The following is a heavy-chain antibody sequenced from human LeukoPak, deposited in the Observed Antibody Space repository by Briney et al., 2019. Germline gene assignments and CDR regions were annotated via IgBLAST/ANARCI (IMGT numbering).Heavy chain of an antibody. D-gene: IGHD3-22*01. CDR1: GFTFSSYA. V-gene: IGHV3-30*04. J-gene: IGHJ4*02. CDR2: ISYDGSNK. CDR3: ARGIASYYDSSGYADFDY. Sequence: QPGRSLRLSCAASGFTFSSYAMHWVRQAPGKGLEWVAVISYDGSNKYYADSVKSRFTISRDNSKNTLYLQMNSLRAEDTAVYYCARGIASYYDSSGYADFDYWGQGTLVTVSS.